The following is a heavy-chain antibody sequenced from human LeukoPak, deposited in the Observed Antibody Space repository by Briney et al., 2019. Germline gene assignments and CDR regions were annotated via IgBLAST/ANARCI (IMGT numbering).Heavy chain of an antibody. J-gene: IGHJ4*02. CDR1: GFTFSSYS. V-gene: IGHV3-48*04. Sequence: GGSLRLSCAASGFTFSSYSMNWVRQAPGKGLEWGSYISSSSSTIYYADSVKGRFTISRDNAKNSLYLQMNSLRAEDTAVYYCARVAAAGNYFDYWGQGTLVTVSS. CDR3: ARVAAAGNYFDY. D-gene: IGHD6-13*01. CDR2: ISSSSSTI.